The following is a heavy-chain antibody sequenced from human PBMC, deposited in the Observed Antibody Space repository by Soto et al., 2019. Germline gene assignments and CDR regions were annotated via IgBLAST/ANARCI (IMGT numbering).Heavy chain of an antibody. V-gene: IGHV4-34*01. J-gene: IGHJ4*02. CDR2: INHSGST. Sequence: SETLSLTCAVYGGSFSAYYWSWIRQPPGKGLEWVGEINHSGSTNYNPSLKSRVTISVDTSKNQFSLKLSSVTAADTAVYYCARGYRRAARPPDYWGQGTLVTVSS. CDR3: ARGYRRAARPPDY. CDR1: GGSFSAYY. D-gene: IGHD6-6*01.